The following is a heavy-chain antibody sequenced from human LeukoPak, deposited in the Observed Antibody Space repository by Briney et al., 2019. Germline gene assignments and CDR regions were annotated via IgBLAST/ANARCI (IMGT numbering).Heavy chain of an antibody. Sequence: GGSLRLSCAASGSTFSNYAMSWVRQAPGKGLEWLSAISRSGGSTYYADSVKGRFTISRDNSKNTLYLQMSSLGAEDTAVYFCARGGGDYCFDYWGQGALVTVSP. CDR1: GSTFSNYA. CDR3: ARGGGDYCFDY. CDR2: ISRSGGST. D-gene: IGHD2-21*02. V-gene: IGHV3-23*01. J-gene: IGHJ4*02.